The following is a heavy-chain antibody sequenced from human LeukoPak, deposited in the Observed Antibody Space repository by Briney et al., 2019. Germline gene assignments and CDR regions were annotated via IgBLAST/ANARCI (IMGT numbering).Heavy chain of an antibody. J-gene: IGHJ4*02. D-gene: IGHD1-26*01. CDR1: GFTFSSYS. CDR3: ARDDMGAFDY. Sequence: TGGSLRLSCAASGFTFSSYSMNWVRQAPGKGLEWVSSISSSSSYIYYADSVKGRFTISRDNAKNSLYLQMNSLRAEDTAVYYCARDDMGAFDYWGQGTLVTVSS. V-gene: IGHV3-21*04. CDR2: ISSSSSYI.